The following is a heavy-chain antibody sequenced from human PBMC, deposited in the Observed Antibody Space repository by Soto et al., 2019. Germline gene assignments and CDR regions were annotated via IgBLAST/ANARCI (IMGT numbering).Heavy chain of an antibody. D-gene: IGHD4-17*01. V-gene: IGHV1-69*02. CDR3: ASATATTNYYYMDV. Sequence: QVQLVQSGAEVKRPGSSVKVSCVASGSTFISYTFSWVRQAPGQGLEWMVRITPFFGITNYAQKFQGRVTITADNSTGTAYMELSSLRSEDTAVYYCASATATTNYYYMDVWGKGTTVPVSS. J-gene: IGHJ6*03. CDR1: GSTFISYT. CDR2: ITPFFGIT.